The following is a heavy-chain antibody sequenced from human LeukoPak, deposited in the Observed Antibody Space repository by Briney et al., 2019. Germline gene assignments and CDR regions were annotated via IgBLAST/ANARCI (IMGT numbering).Heavy chain of an antibody. V-gene: IGHV1-69*13. CDR1: GGTFSSYA. CDR3: ARSFSSTYYYDSSGYTPGNY. Sequence: ASVKVSCKASGGTFSSYAISWVRQAPGQGLEWMGGIIPIFGTANYAQKFQGRVTITADESTSTAYMELSSLRSEDTAVYYCARSFSSTYYYDSSGYTPGNYWGQGTLVTASS. CDR2: IIPIFGTA. D-gene: IGHD3-22*01. J-gene: IGHJ4*02.